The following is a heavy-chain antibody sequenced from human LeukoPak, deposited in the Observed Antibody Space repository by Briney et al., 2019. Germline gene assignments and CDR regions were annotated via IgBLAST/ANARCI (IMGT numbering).Heavy chain of an antibody. D-gene: IGHD2-2*01. CDR1: GGSISSGSYY. CDR2: IYTSGST. V-gene: IGHV4-61*02. CDR3: AREACSSTSCHPVDY. Sequence: SETLSLTCTVSGGSISSGSYYWSWIRQPAGKGLEWIGRIYTSGSTNYNPSLKSRVTISVDTSKNQFSLKLSSVTAADTAVYYCAREACSSTSCHPVDYWGQGTLVTVSS. J-gene: IGHJ4*02.